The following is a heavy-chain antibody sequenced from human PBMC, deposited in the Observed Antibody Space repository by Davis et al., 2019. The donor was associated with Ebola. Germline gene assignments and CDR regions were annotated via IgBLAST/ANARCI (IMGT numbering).Heavy chain of an antibody. CDR3: ARERYRDGSDYFFEQSH. J-gene: IGHJ4*02. CDR2: INPSGGST. CDR1: GYTFTSYY. D-gene: IGHD3-10*01. V-gene: IGHV1-46*01. Sequence: ASVKVSCKASGYTFTSYYMHWVRQAPGQGLEWMGIINPSGGSTRYAQKFQGRVTITADESTSTVYMELSSLRSEDTAVYYCARERYRDGSDYFFEQSHWGQGTLVTVSS.